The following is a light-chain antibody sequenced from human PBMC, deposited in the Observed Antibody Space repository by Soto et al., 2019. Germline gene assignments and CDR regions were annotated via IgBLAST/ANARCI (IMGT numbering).Light chain of an antibody. CDR3: QSYDSSLIGVV. V-gene: IGLV1-40*01. CDR1: SPNIGAGYD. J-gene: IGLJ2*01. Sequence: QSVLTQPPSVSGAPGQRVTISCTGSSPNIGAGYDVHWYQQLPGTAPKLLIYGNTNRPSGVPDRFSGSKSGTSASLAITGLQAEDEADYYCQSYDSSLIGVVFGGGTKVTVL. CDR2: GNT.